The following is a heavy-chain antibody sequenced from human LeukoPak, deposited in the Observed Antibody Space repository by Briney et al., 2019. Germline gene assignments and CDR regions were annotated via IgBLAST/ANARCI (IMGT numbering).Heavy chain of an antibody. D-gene: IGHD2-2*01. CDR1: GFTFSSYG. Sequence: GGSLRLSCAASGFTFSSYGMHWVRQAPGKGLEWVAVIWYDGSNKYYADSVKGRFTISRDNSKNTLYLQMNSLRAEDTAVYYCARVGLRLSFSFDPWGQGTLVTVSS. CDR3: ARVGLRLSFSFDP. J-gene: IGHJ5*02. CDR2: IWYDGSNK. V-gene: IGHV3-33*01.